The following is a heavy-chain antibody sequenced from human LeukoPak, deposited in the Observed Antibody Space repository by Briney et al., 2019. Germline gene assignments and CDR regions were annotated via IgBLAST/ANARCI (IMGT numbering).Heavy chain of an antibody. V-gene: IGHV4-30-4*08. CDR1: GGSISSYY. CDR3: ARGPGSIGYCSSTSCYDYFDF. CDR2: IYYSGST. J-gene: IGHJ4*02. D-gene: IGHD2-2*01. Sequence: SETLSLTCTVSGGSISSYYWSWVRQPPGRGLEWIGYIYYSGSTYYNPSLKSRVTISVDTSKNQFSLKLSSVTAADTAVYYCARGPGSIGYCSSTSCYDYFDFWGQGTLVTVSS.